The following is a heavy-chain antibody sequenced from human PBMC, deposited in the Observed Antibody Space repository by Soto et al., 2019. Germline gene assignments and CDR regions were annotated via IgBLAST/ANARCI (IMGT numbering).Heavy chain of an antibody. J-gene: IGHJ6*03. D-gene: IGHD6-6*01. CDR2: INHSGST. V-gene: IGHV4-34*01. CDR3: AREGGSSSSSVPTRYYYYYMDV. CDR1: GGSFSGYY. Sequence: SETLSLTCAVDGGSFSGYYRSWIRQPTGKGLEWIGEINHSGSTNYNPSLKSRVTISVDTSKNQFSLKLSSVTAADTAVYYCAREGGSSSSSVPTRYYYYYMDVWGKGTTVS.